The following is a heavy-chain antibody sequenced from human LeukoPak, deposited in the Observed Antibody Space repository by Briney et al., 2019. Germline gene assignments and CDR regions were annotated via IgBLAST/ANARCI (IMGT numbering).Heavy chain of an antibody. CDR2: ISSSSSYI. Sequence: PGGSLRLSCAASGFTFSTFTINWVRQAPGKGLEWVSSISSSSSYIYYADSVKGRFTISRDNAKNTLYLQMNSLRAEDTAVYYCAKDGYCSGGSCYEFDYWGQGTLVTASS. D-gene: IGHD2-15*01. V-gene: IGHV3-21*04. J-gene: IGHJ4*02. CDR1: GFTFSTFT. CDR3: AKDGYCSGGSCYEFDY.